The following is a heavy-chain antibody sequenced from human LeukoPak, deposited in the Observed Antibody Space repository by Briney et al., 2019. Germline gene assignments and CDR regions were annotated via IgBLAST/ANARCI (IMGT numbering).Heavy chain of an antibody. Sequence: SVKGRLTISRDNAKKPLYLQMNSLRDDDTAVYYCARDWYLDYWGQGTLVTVSS. J-gene: IGHJ4*02. D-gene: IGHD6-13*01. V-gene: IGHV3-48*02. CDR3: ARDWYLDY.